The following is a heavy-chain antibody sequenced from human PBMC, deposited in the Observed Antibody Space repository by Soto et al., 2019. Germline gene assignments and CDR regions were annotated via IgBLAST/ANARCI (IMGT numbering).Heavy chain of an antibody. CDR2: ISGSGTTA. V-gene: IGHV3-23*01. Sequence: PGGSLRLSCAASGFIFSSYAMSWVRQAPGKGLEWVSAISGSGTTAYYADSVKGRFTFSRDNSKKTMYLQMNSLRAEDTAVYYCVKTTDGWFSAFEIWGQGTMVTVS. CDR3: VKTTDGWFSAFEI. CDR1: GFIFSSYA. D-gene: IGHD6-19*01. J-gene: IGHJ3*02.